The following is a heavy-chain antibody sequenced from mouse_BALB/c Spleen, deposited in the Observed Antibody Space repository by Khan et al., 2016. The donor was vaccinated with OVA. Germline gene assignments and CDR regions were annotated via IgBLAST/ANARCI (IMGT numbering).Heavy chain of an antibody. CDR2: IFPGTGTT. V-gene: IGHV1S132*01. CDR3: ARGDFGNYEFAY. J-gene: IGHJ3*01. CDR1: GYTFTNYW. D-gene: IGHD2-1*01. Sequence: VQLQESEAELVKPGASVKLSCKTSGYTFTNYWIQWIKQRPGQGLEWIGEIFPGTGTTYYNENFKGKATLTIDTSSTTAYMQLSSLTSEDSAVYFCARGDFGNYEFAYWGQGTLVTVSA.